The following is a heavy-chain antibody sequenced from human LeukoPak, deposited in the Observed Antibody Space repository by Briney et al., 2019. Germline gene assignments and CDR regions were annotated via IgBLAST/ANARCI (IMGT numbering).Heavy chain of an antibody. D-gene: IGHD3-16*02. V-gene: IGHV2-5*02. Sequence: ESGPTLVNPTQTLTLTCTFAGFSLTTSGVGVGWIRQPPGKTLEWLALIYWDDDKRYSPSLKSRLTITKDTSKNQVVLTMTNMDPVDTATYYCAHRSMITFGGVIAFDYWGQGTLVTVSS. CDR3: AHRSMITFGGVIAFDY. CDR2: IYWDDDK. CDR1: GFSLTTSGVG. J-gene: IGHJ4*02.